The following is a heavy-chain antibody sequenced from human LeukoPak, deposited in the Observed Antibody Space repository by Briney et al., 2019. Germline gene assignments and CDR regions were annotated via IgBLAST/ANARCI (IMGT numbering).Heavy chain of an antibody. CDR2: IKQDGSEK. J-gene: IGHJ4*02. CDR3: AKPDYGDDYFDY. D-gene: IGHD4-17*01. CDR1: GFTFSSYW. V-gene: IGHV3-7*01. Sequence: GGSLRLSCVASGFTFSSYWMTWVRQAPGKGLEWVANIKQDGSEKYYVDSVKGRFTISRDNAKNSLYLQMNSLRAEDTAVYYCAKPDYGDDYFDYWGQVTLVTVSS.